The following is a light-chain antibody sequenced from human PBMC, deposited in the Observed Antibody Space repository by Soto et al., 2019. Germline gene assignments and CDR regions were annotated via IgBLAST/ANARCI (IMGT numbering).Light chain of an antibody. V-gene: IGLV7-43*01. CDR3: LLYYGGAGV. J-gene: IGLJ1*01. Sequence: QAVVTQEPSVTVSPGGTVTLTCATTTGAVTSGNLPSWFQQKPGQPPRALTYSIDSKHSWTPARFSGSLLEGKAGLTLSGAQPEDEAEYYCLLYYGGAGVFGTGTKLTVL. CDR2: SID. CDR1: TGAVTSGNL.